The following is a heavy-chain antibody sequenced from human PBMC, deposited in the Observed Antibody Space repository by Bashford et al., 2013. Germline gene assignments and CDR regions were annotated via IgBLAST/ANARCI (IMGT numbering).Heavy chain of an antibody. Sequence: SETLSLTCTVSGGSFSVYYWSWIRQPPGKGLEWIGYIYYSGSTNYNPSLKSRVTISVDTSKNQFSLKLNSVTAADTAVYYCATSGDDFWSNYHVFDPWGQGTLVTVSS. CDR3: ATSGDDFWSNYHVFDP. V-gene: IGHV4-59*08. CDR2: IYYSGST. D-gene: IGHD3-3*01. J-gene: IGHJ5*02. CDR1: GGSFSVYY.